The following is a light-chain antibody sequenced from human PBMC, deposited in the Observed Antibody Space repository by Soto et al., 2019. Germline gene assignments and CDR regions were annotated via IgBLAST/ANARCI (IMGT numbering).Light chain of an antibody. CDR2: EVS. CDR1: SSDVGSYNL. CDR3: CSYAGSSTPLI. J-gene: IGLJ1*01. Sequence: QSALTQPASVSGSHGQSITITCTGKSSDVGSYNLVSWYQQHPGKAPKLMIYEVSKRPSGVSNRFSGSKSGNTASLTISGLQAEDEADYYCCSYAGSSTPLIFGTGTKVTVL. V-gene: IGLV2-23*02.